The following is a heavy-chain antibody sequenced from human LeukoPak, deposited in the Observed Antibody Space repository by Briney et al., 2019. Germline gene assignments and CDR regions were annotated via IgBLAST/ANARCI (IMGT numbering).Heavy chain of an antibody. Sequence: GRSLRLSCAASGFTFSSYTVHWVRQAPGKGLEWVSVIYSGGSTYYADSVKGRFTISRDNSKNTLYLQMNSLRAEDTAVYYCARGSGWEWGQGTLVTVSS. CDR2: IYSGGST. D-gene: IGHD6-19*01. CDR1: GFTFSSYT. J-gene: IGHJ4*02. CDR3: ARGSGWE. V-gene: IGHV3-66*01.